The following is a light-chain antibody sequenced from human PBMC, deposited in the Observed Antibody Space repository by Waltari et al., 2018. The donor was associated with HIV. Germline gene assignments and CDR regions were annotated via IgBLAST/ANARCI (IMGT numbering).Light chain of an antibody. CDR3: SSYTNRVTWV. J-gene: IGLJ3*02. CDR2: AVS. V-gene: IGLV2-14*01. CDR1: GSDVGGYNY. Sequence: QSALTQPAFVPGSRGESITIPCTGTGSDVGGYNYVPWYQQQPGKAPKLLIYAVSNRPSGVSNRFSGSKSGNTASLTVSGLQTEDEADYYCSSYTNRVTWVFGGGTRLTVL.